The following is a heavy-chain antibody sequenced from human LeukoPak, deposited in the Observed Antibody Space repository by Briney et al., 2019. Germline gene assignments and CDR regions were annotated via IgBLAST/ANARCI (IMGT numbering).Heavy chain of an antibody. V-gene: IGHV3-21*01. CDR3: ARGSGGYYMDV. Sequence: GGSLRLSCAASGFTFSSYWMHWVRQAPGKGLVWVSSISSSSSYIYYADSVKGRFTISRDNAKNSLYLQMNSLRAEDTAVYYCARGSGGYYMDVWGKGTTVTVSS. J-gene: IGHJ6*03. CDR2: ISSSSSYI. CDR1: GFTFSSYW. D-gene: IGHD3-10*01.